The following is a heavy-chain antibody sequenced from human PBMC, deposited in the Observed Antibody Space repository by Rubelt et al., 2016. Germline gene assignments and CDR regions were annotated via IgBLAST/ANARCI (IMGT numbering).Heavy chain of an antibody. Sequence: QVQLQESGPGLVTPSETLPLTCTVSGGSVSSVSYYWSWLRQSPGKGLEWLGSIYYRGSTDCHPSVSCRGTRSVDTPKTQSSLRLRCLTASDTGVYYCAREPGRWWRVFGREVWGHATTVGVCS. CDR1: GGSVSSVSYY. D-gene: IGHD2-15*01. CDR2: IYYRGST. J-gene: IGHJ6*02. V-gene: IGHV4-61*01. CDR3: AREPGRWWRVFGREV.